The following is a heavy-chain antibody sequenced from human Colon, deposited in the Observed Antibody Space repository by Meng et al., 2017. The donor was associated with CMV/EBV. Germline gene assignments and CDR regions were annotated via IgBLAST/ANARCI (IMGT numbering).Heavy chain of an antibody. Sequence: HVQFQQGRAGLLKASETLSLTCAVYGESFSGYYWTWIRQPPGRGLEWIGESYYTGSTNYSPSLKSRVTISLDTSKNQFSLKLNSVTAADTAVYYCARDPSGSRVPFDYWGQGSLVTVSS. CDR3: ARDPSGSRVPFDY. D-gene: IGHD1-26*01. V-gene: IGHV4-34*01. J-gene: IGHJ4*02. CDR2: SYYTGST. CDR1: GESFSGYY.